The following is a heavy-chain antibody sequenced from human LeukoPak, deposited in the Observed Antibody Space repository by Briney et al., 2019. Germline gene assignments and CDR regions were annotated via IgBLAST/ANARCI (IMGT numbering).Heavy chain of an antibody. CDR1: GGSISSYY. V-gene: IGHV4-59*01. J-gene: IGHJ4*02. D-gene: IGHD5-18*01. CDR2: IYVGGST. CDR3: ERLDTALSSIQI. Sequence: SETMSLTCTVSGGSISSYYWSWIRQPPGKGLEWIGYIYVGGSTNYSPSLKSRVTISVDTSKNQVSLKLSSVTAADTAVYYCERLDTALSSIQIWGQGTLVTVSS.